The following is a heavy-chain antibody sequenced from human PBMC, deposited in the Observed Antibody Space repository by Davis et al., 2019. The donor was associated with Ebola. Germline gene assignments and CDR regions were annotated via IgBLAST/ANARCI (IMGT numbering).Heavy chain of an antibody. CDR1: GFTFSSYT. D-gene: IGHD3-3*01. CDR2: ISGSGGST. V-gene: IGHV3-23*01. J-gene: IGHJ4*02. CDR3: AGLDWNY. Sequence: GESLKISCAASGFTFSSYTMNWVRQAPGKGLEWVSAISGSGGSTYYTDSVKGRFTISRDNSKNTLYLQMNSLRVEDTALYYCAGLDWNYWDQGTLVTVSS.